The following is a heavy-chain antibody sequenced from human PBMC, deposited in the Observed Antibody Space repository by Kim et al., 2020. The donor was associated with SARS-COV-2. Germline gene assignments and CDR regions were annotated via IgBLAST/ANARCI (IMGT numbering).Heavy chain of an antibody. V-gene: IGHV1-2*06. D-gene: IGHD4-17*01. Sequence: ASVKVSCKASGYSFTGYYIHWVRQAPGQGFEWMGRINPNSGGTNYAQKFQGRVTMTRDTSISTAYMELSRLRSDDTAVYYCASGYGDYVLDYWGQGTLVTVSS. CDR1: GYSFTGYY. CDR3: ASGYGDYVLDY. CDR2: INPNSGGT. J-gene: IGHJ4*02.